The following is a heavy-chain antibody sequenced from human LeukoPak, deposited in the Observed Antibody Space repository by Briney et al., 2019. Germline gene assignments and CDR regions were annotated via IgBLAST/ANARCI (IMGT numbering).Heavy chain of an antibody. CDR3: ARVPSVSVAGFDY. CDR1: GGSISSYY. Sequence: SETLSLTCTVSGGSISSYYWSWIRQPPGKGLEWIGYIYYSGSTNYNPSLKSRVTISVDTSKNQFSLKLSSVTAADTAVYYCARVPSVSVAGFDYWGQGTLVTVSS. D-gene: IGHD2-21*01. CDR2: IYYSGST. J-gene: IGHJ4*02. V-gene: IGHV4-59*08.